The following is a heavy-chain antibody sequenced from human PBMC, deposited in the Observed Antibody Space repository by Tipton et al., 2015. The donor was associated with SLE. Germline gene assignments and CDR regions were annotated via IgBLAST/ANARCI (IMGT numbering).Heavy chain of an antibody. CDR1: GVSISSSRYYST. J-gene: IGHJ4*02. CDR2: ISSTGST. CDR3: ARRNFFASSGFPF. V-gene: IGHV4-61*02. Sequence: TLSLTCTVSGVSISSSRYYSTWSWIRQSAGKGLEWIGRISSTGSTNYNPSLKSRATISLDKSKNQFSLKLTSMTAADTAVYYCARRNFFASSGFPFWGQGTLVTVSS. D-gene: IGHD3-22*01.